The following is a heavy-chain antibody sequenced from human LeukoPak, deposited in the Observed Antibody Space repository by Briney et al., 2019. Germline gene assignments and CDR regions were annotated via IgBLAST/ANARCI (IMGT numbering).Heavy chain of an antibody. J-gene: IGHJ4*02. D-gene: IGHD3-3*01. V-gene: IGHV4-38-2*01. CDR2: IFRGGST. CDR3: ARYDSRGSGSTQLEY. CDR1: GYSISIAYY. Sequence: PSETLSLTCAVSGYSISIAYYWGWIRQPPGKGLEWIGRIFRGGSTSYNPSLMSRLTMSMDTSKNQFSLQLTSVTAADTAVYYCARYDSRGSGSTQLEYWGQGSLVTISP.